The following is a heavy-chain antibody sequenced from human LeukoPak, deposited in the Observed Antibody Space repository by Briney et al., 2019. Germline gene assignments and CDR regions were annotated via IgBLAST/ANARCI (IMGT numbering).Heavy chain of an antibody. J-gene: IGHJ4*02. CDR2: IYPDDSDT. CDR3: ARVLIRGDEIDY. D-gene: IGHD2-21*01. Sequence: GESLKISCKGSGYSFTNYWIGWVHQTPGKGLEWMGIIYPDDSDTRYSPSFQGQVTISADKSISTAYLQWTSLKASDSAMYYCARVLIRGDEIDYWGQGTLVTVSS. CDR1: GYSFTNYW. V-gene: IGHV5-51*07.